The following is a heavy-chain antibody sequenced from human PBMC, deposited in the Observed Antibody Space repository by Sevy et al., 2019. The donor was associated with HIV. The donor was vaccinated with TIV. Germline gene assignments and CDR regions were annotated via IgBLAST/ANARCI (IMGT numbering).Heavy chain of an antibody. CDR1: GYTFTGQY. V-gene: IGHV1-2*02. CDR3: ARDHRLRGYSYGSFDY. J-gene: IGHJ4*02. D-gene: IGHD5-12*01. Sequence: ASVKVSCKASGYTFTGQYIHWVRQAPGQGLEWMGWINPKSGDSNDAQEFQGRVTMTRDTSINTAYMELSGLTSDDTAVYYCARDHRLRGYSYGSFDYWGQGTLVTVSS. CDR2: INPKSGDS.